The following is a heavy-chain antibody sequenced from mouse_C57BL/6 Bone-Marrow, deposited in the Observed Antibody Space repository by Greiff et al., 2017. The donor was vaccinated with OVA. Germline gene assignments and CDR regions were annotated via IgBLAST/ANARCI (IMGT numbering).Heavy chain of an antibody. J-gene: IGHJ1*03. CDR1: GYTFTSYW. D-gene: IGHD2-12*01. CDR3: TRLRDWYFDV. V-gene: IGHV1-5*01. Sequence: EVQLQQSGTVLARPGASVKMSCKTSGYTFTSYWMHWVKQRPGQGLEWIGAIYPGNSDTSYNQKFKGKAKLTAVTSASTAYMELSSLTKEDSAVYYCTRLRDWYFDVWGTGTTVTVSS. CDR2: IYPGNSDT.